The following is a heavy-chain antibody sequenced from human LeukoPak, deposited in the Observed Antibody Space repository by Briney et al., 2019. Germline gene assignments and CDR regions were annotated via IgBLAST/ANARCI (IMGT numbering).Heavy chain of an antibody. D-gene: IGHD4-23*01. V-gene: IGHV1-69*04. J-gene: IGHJ4*02. Sequence: SVKVSCKASGGTFSSHAISWVRQAPGQGLEWMGRIIPILGIANYAQKFQGRVTITADKSTSTAYMELSSLRSEDTAVYYCARDLEDYGGNSGQLSFDYWGQGTLVTVSS. CDR3: ARDLEDYGGNSGQLSFDY. CDR2: IIPILGIA. CDR1: GGTFSSHA.